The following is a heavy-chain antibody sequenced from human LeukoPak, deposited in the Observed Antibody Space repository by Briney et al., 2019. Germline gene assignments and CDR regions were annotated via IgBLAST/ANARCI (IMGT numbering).Heavy chain of an antibody. CDR2: IHSGGST. J-gene: IGHJ4*02. Sequence: GGSLRLSCAASGFTVSNNYMTWVRQAPGKGLEWVSVIHSGGSTYYADAVKGRFTISRDNSKNTLYLQMNRLRVEDTAIYYCARIPTGYGVNSGGYWGQGTLVTVSS. CDR3: ARIPTGYGVNSGGY. CDR1: GFTVSNNY. D-gene: IGHD4/OR15-4a*01. V-gene: IGHV3-53*01.